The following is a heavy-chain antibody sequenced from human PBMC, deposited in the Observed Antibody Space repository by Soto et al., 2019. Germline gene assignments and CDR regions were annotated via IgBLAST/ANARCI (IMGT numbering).Heavy chain of an antibody. V-gene: IGHV1-69*13. D-gene: IGHD3-22*01. CDR3: ATRDYYYGTDY. Sequence: GASVKVSCKASGGTFSSYHITWVRQAPGQGLEWLGGIIPIFGTTNYAQRFEDRVTITADELTSTAYMELSSMRSEDTAVYYCATRDYYYGTDYWGQGTLVTVSS. CDR1: GGTFSSYH. CDR2: IIPIFGTT. J-gene: IGHJ4*01.